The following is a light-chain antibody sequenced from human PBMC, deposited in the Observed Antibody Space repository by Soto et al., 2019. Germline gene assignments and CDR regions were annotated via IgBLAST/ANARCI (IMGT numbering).Light chain of an antibody. CDR3: MQATHWPPT. CDR1: RSLV. Sequence: DVVMTQTPLSLPVTLGQPASISCRSSRSLVQQRPGQSPRRLIYKASNRDSGVPDRFSGSGSGTDFTLQISRVEAEDVGVYYCMQATHWPPTFGRGTRVEIK. J-gene: IGKJ1*01. V-gene: IGKV2-30*01. CDR2: KAS.